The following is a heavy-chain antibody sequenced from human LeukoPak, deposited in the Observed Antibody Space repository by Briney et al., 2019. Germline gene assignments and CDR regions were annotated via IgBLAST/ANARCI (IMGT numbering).Heavy chain of an antibody. V-gene: IGHV3-30*02. Sequence: GGSLRLSCAASGFTFSSYGMHWVRQAPGKGLEWVAFIRYDGSNKYYADSVKGRFTISRDNSKNTLYLQMNSLRAEDTAVYYCAKEGDSGWYYFDYWGQGTLVTVSS. CDR1: GFTFSSYG. CDR3: AKEGDSGWYYFDY. CDR2: IRYDGSNK. D-gene: IGHD6-19*01. J-gene: IGHJ4*02.